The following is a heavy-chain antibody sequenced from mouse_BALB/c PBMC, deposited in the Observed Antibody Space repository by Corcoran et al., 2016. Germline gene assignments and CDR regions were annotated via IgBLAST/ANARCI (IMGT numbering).Heavy chain of an antibody. CDR2: INPYNDGT. D-gene: IGHD3-1*01. Sequence: EVQLQQSGPELVKPVASVKMSCKASGYTFTSYVMHWVKQKPGQGLEWIGYINPYNDGTKYNEKFKGKATLTSDKSSSTAYMELSSLTSEDSAVYYCAAGATGWYFDVWGAGTTVTVSS. CDR1: GYTFTSYV. V-gene: IGHV1S136*01. CDR3: AAGATGWYFDV. J-gene: IGHJ1*01.